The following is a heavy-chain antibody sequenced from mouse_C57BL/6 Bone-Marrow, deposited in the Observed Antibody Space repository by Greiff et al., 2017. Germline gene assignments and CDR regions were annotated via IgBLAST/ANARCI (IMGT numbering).Heavy chain of an antibody. Sequence: EVKLVESGGGLVKPGGSLKLSCAASGFTFSSYAMSWVRQTPEKRLEWVATLRDGGSYTYYPDNVKGRFTISRDNAKNNLYLQMSHLKSDDTAMYYCAREALYAMDYWGQGTSVTVSS. D-gene: IGHD1-3*01. CDR3: AREALYAMDY. J-gene: IGHJ4*01. V-gene: IGHV5-4*01. CDR1: GFTFSSYA. CDR2: LRDGGSYT.